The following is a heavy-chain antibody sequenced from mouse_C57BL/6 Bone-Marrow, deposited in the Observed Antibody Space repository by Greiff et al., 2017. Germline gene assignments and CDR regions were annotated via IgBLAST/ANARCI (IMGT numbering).Heavy chain of an antibody. CDR3: ARDYYGSSSFDD. CDR2: ISDGGSYT. Sequence: EVKLMESGGGLVKPGGSLKLSCAASGFTFSSYAMSWVRQTPEKRLEWVATISDGGSYTYYPDNVKGRFTISRDNAKNNLYLQMSHLKSEDTAMYYCARDYYGSSSFDDWGQGTTLTVSS. V-gene: IGHV5-4*01. CDR1: GFTFSSYA. D-gene: IGHD1-1*01. J-gene: IGHJ2*01.